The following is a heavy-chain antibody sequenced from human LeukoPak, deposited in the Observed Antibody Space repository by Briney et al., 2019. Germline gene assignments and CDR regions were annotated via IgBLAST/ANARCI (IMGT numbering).Heavy chain of an antibody. V-gene: IGHV1-2*02. CDR1: GYTFTGYY. Sequence: ASVKVSCKASGYTFTGYYLHWVRQAPGQGLEWMGWINSDSGGTNSAQKFQGRVTMTRDTSITTAYMELSRLRSDDTAVYYRARVLGWLQPVGAFDIWGQGTVVTVSS. D-gene: IGHD5-24*01. CDR2: INSDSGGT. J-gene: IGHJ3*02. CDR3: ARVLGWLQPVGAFDI.